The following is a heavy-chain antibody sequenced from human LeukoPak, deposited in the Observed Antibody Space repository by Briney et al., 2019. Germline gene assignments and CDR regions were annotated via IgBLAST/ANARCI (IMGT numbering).Heavy chain of an antibody. D-gene: IGHD6-19*01. Sequence: GGSLRLSCAVSVFTFSRYAMSCVRQAPGRGLEWVSAISGSGGSTYYADSVKGRFTISRDNSKNTLYLQMNSLRAEDTAVYYCAKDPVAVAGIKGGDYFDYWGQGTLVTVSS. J-gene: IGHJ4*02. CDR2: ISGSGGST. CDR1: VFTFSRYA. CDR3: AKDPVAVAGIKGGDYFDY. V-gene: IGHV3-23*01.